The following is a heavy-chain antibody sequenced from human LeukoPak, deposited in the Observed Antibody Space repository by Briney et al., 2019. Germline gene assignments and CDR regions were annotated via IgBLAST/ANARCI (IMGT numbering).Heavy chain of an antibody. V-gene: IGHV1-3*01. D-gene: IGHD2-2*01. CDR2: INAGNGNT. Sequence: ASVKVSCKASGYTFTSYAMHWVRQAPGQRLEWMGWINAGNGNTKYSQKFQGGVTITRDTSASTAYMELSSLRSEDTAVYYCARDRSIVVVPAHYGMDVWGQGTTVTVSS. CDR3: ARDRSIVVVPAHYGMDV. J-gene: IGHJ6*02. CDR1: GYTFTSYA.